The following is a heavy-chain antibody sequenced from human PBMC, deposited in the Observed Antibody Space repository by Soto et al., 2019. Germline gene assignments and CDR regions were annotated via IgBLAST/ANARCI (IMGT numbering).Heavy chain of an antibody. V-gene: IGHV4-4*02. J-gene: IGHJ6*02. CDR3: ARVTGYYYYGMDV. CDR1: GGSISSSNW. CDR2: IYHSGST. Sequence: SETLSLSCAVSGGSISSSNWCSWVRQPPGKGLEWIGEIYHSGSTNYNPSLKSQVTISVDKSKNQFSLKLSSVTAADTAMYYCARVTGYYYYGMDVWGQGTTVT.